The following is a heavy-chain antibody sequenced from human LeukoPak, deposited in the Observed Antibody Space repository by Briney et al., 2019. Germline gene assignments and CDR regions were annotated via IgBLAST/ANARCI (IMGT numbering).Heavy chain of an antibody. CDR3: ARGAGSSSWYYYYGMDV. Sequence: ASVKVSCKASGYTLTTYYMHWVRQAPGQGLEWMGKINPSGGSTSYAQKFQGRVTVTRETSTSTVYMEVSSLTSEDTGVYYCARGAGSSSWYYYYGMDVWGQGSTVTVSS. D-gene: IGHD6-13*01. CDR2: INPSGGST. CDR1: GYTLTTYY. V-gene: IGHV1-46*01. J-gene: IGHJ6*02.